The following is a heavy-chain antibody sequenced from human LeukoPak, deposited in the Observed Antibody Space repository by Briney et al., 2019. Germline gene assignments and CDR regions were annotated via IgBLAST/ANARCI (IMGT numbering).Heavy chain of an antibody. CDR3: AKDVRYNLFDP. J-gene: IGHJ5*02. CDR2: ISDTGGSI. V-gene: IGHV3-23*01. Sequence: GGSLRLSCAASGLTYKNIPMIWVPQAPGRGLEGVSVISDTGGSIYFAVPVKGRFTISRDNSKSTLYLEMNSLRAEDTAVYYCAKDVRYNLFDPWGQGALVTVSS. CDR1: GLTYKNIP.